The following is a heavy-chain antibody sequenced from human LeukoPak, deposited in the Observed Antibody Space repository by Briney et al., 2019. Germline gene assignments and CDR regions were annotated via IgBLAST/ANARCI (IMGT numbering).Heavy chain of an antibody. V-gene: IGHV3-7*03. CDR1: GFTFSSDW. Sequence: GGSLRLSCAASGFTFSSDWMSWVRQAPGKGLEWVANIKQDGSEKYYVDSVKGRFTISRDNAKNTLYLQMNSLRAEGTAVYYCAKDKGTLNWIDSLVQGGMVSDSS. CDR2: IKQDGSEK. CDR3: AKDKGTLNWIDS. J-gene: IGHJ5*01. D-gene: IGHD1-1*01.